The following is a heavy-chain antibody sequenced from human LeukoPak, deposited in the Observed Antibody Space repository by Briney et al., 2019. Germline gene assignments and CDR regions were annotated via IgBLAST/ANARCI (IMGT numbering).Heavy chain of an antibody. D-gene: IGHD2-2*02. V-gene: IGHV1-69*13. CDR2: IIPIFGTA. CDR1: GGTFSSYA. Sequence: SVKVSCKASGGTFSSYAISWVRQAPGQGLEWMGGIIPIFGTANYAQKFQGRVTITADESTSTAYMELSSLRSEDTAVYYCARSLVVPAAIFPSPFDYWGQGTLVTVSS. CDR3: ARSLVVPAAIFPSPFDY. J-gene: IGHJ4*02.